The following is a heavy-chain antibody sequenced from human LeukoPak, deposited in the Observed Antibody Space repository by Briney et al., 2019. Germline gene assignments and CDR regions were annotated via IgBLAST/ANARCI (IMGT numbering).Heavy chain of an antibody. CDR1: GFTFSSYA. CDR3: AKDGECYGSGSYSDY. CDR2: ISGSGGST. Sequence: PGGSLRLSCAASGFTFSSYAMSWVRQAPGKGLEWVSAISGSGGSTYYAESVKGRFTISRDNYKNTLYLQMNSLRAEDTAVYYCAKDGECYGSGSYSDYCGQGTLVTVSS. D-gene: IGHD3-10*01. V-gene: IGHV3-23*01. J-gene: IGHJ4*02.